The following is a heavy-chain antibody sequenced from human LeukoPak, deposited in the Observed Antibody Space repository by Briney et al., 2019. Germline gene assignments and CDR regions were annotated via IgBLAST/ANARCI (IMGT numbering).Heavy chain of an antibody. CDR2: ISYDGSNK. CDR1: GFTFNNPW. J-gene: IGHJ4*02. V-gene: IGHV3-30*18. D-gene: IGHD6-19*01. Sequence: GGSLRLSCAASGFTFNNPWMSWVRQAPGKGLEWVAVISYDGSNKYYAESVKGRFTISRDNSRNTLYLQMNSLRAEDTAVYYCAKERLGGSGWYCFDYWGQGTLVTVSS. CDR3: AKERLGGSGWYCFDY.